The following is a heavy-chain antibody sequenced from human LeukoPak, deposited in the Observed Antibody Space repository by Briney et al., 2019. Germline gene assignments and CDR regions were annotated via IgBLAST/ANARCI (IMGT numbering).Heavy chain of an antibody. J-gene: IGHJ3*02. Sequence: ASVKVSCKASGYTFTSYDINWVRQATGQGLEWMGWMNPNSGNTGYAQKFQGRVTMTRNTSISTAYMELSSLRSEDTAVYYCARGDYYGSGSYSAASDIWGQGTMVTVSS. V-gene: IGHV1-8*01. CDR1: GYTFTSYD. CDR2: MNPNSGNT. CDR3: ARGDYYGSGSYSAASDI. D-gene: IGHD3-10*01.